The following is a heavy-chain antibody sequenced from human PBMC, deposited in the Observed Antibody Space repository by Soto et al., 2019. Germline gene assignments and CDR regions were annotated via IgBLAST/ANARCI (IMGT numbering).Heavy chain of an antibody. D-gene: IGHD5-12*01. CDR2: INHSGST. CDR1: GGSISSGGYS. Sequence: SETLSLTCAVSGGSISSGGYSWSWIRQPPGTGLEWIGEINHSGSTNYNPSLKSRVTISVDTSKNQFSLKLSSVTAADTAVYYCARARGKWLRLSYFDYWGQGTLVTVSS. V-gene: IGHV4-30-2*01. J-gene: IGHJ4*02. CDR3: ARARGKWLRLSYFDY.